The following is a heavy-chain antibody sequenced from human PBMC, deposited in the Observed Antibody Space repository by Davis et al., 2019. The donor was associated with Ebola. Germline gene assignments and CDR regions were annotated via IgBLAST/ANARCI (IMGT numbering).Heavy chain of an antibody. CDR3: AREDSSGWYVTDS. J-gene: IGHJ4*02. V-gene: IGHV4-61*01. CDR1: GASVRSGTYY. Sequence: MPSETLSLTCNLSGASVRSGTYYWSWIRQRPGKGLEWIGYIYYSGSTNYNPSLKSRVTISLDMSKNQFSLELSSVTAADTAVYYCAREDSSGWYVTDSWGQGILVTVSS. D-gene: IGHD6-19*01. CDR2: IYYSGST.